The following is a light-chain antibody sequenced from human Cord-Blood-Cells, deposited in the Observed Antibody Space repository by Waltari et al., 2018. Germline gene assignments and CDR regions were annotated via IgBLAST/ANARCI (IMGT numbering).Light chain of an antibody. CDR3: QQSYSTPFT. J-gene: IGKJ3*01. CDR1: QSISSY. Sequence: DIQITQSPSSLSASVGDRVTITCRASQSISSYLNWYQQKPGKAPKLLIYASSSLQSGVPSRFSVSGSGTEFTLTISRPQPQDLATYYWQQSYSTPFTLGPGTKVDI. V-gene: IGKV1-39*01. CDR2: ASS.